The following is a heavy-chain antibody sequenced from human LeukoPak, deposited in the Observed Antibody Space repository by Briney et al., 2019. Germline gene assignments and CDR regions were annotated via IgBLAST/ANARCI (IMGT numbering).Heavy chain of an antibody. CDR2: INHSGST. Sequence: SETLSLTCAVYGGSFSGYYWSWIRQPPGKGLEWIGEINHSGSTNYNPSLKSRVTISVDTSKNQFSLKLSSVTAADTAVHYCARGRIAVAGTLVDYWGQGTLVTVSS. CDR3: ARGRIAVAGTLVDY. CDR1: GGSFSGYY. D-gene: IGHD6-19*01. V-gene: IGHV4-34*01. J-gene: IGHJ4*02.